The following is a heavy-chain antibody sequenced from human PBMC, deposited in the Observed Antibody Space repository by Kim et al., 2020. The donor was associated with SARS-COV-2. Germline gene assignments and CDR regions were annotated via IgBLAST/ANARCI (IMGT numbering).Heavy chain of an antibody. D-gene: IGHD3-16*01. CDR3: AGGVGYGMDV. CDR2: GNT. V-gene: IGHV1-18*01. Sequence: GNTNHAQTLQGRAHMTTDTSTSTAYMELRSLGSDDTAVYYCAGGVGYGMDVWGQGTTVTVSS. J-gene: IGHJ6*02.